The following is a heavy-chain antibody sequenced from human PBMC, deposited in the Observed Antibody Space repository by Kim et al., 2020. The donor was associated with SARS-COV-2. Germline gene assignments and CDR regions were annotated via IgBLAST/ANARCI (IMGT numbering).Heavy chain of an antibody. D-gene: IGHD3-10*01. CDR1: GFTFGDYG. V-gene: IGHV3-20*04. CDR2: INWNGGST. CDR3: ARDLYGSGSPMHASDN. J-gene: IGHJ3*02. Sequence: GGSLRLSCAASGFTFGDYGMSWVRQGPGKGLEWVSGINWNGGSTGYADSMKGRFTIFRDNAKKSLYLQMNSLRAEDTALYYCARDLYGSGSPMHASDNWGQGTMVIVSS.